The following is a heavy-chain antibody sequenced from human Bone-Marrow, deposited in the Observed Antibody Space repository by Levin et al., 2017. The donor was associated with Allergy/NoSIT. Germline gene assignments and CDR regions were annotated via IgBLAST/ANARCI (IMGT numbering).Heavy chain of an antibody. V-gene: IGHV2-5*02. CDR3: AHRLLVRGDTGASKWFDP. J-gene: IGHJ5*02. CDR2: IYSDDEK. D-gene: IGHD3-10*01. CDR1: GFSLSTSGVG. Sequence: SGPTLVKPTQTLRLTCTFSGFSLSTSGVGVGWIRQPPRKALEWLALIYSDDEKYYSPSLKSRLTITKDTSKNQVVLTMTNLDPVDTATYYCAHRLLVRGDTGASKWFDPWGQGTLVTVSS.